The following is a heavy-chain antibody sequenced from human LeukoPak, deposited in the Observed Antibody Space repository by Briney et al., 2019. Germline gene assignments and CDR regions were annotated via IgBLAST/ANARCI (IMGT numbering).Heavy chain of an antibody. D-gene: IGHD1-26*01. V-gene: IGHV1-69*05. CDR2: IIPIFGTA. J-gene: IGHJ4*02. CDR1: GGTLSSYA. CDR3: ANTQRELLHFDY. Sequence: ASVKVSCKASGGTLSSYAISWVRQAPGQGLEWMGGIIPIFGTANYAQKFQGRVTITTDESTSTAYMELSSLRSEDTAVYYCANTQRELLHFDYWGQGTLVTVSS.